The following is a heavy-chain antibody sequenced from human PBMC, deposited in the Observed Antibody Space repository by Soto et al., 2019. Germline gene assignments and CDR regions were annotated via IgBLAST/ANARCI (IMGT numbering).Heavy chain of an antibody. CDR2: INPFDGSR. Sequence: ASVKVSCKASGYIFTSYYLHWVRQAPGQGLEWMGWINPFDGSRMFAQSFQGRVTLTRDTSTSTVYMELSSLRSEDTAVYYCARGPAAAGYPFDYWGQGTLVTVSS. CDR3: ARGPAAAGYPFDY. CDR1: GYIFTSYY. J-gene: IGHJ4*02. D-gene: IGHD6-13*01. V-gene: IGHV1-46*01.